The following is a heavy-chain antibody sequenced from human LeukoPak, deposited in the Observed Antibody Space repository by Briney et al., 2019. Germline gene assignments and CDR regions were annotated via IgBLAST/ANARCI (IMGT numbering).Heavy chain of an antibody. Sequence: GGSLRLSCAASGFTFSSFSMNWVRQAPGKGLEWVSYIYSTTTYIYYADSVKGRFTISRDNAENSLYLQMNSLRAEDTAVYYCARDQFIHAFDIWGQGTMVTVSS. D-gene: IGHD5-24*01. CDR3: ARDQFIHAFDI. J-gene: IGHJ3*02. CDR2: IYSTTTYI. CDR1: GFTFSSFS. V-gene: IGHV3-21*01.